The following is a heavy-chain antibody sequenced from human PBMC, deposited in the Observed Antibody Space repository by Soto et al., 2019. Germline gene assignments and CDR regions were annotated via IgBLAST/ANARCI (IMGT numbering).Heavy chain of an antibody. V-gene: IGHV3-30*03. Sequence: GGSLRLSCAASGSTFSSYGMHWVRQAPGKGLEWVAVISYDGSNKYYADSVKGRFTISRDNSKNTLYLQMNSLRAEDTAVYYCARDIVVVPAARWGSRIFSSHGMDVWGQGTTVTVS. CDR3: ARDIVVVPAARWGSRIFSSHGMDV. D-gene: IGHD2-2*01. CDR2: ISYDGSNK. J-gene: IGHJ6*02. CDR1: GSTFSSYG.